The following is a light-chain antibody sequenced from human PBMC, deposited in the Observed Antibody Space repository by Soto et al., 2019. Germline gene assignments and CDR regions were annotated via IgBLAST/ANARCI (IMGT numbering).Light chain of an antibody. CDR2: GAS. V-gene: IGKV3-15*01. CDR3: QQYDTWPIT. CDR1: QSVSSN. Sequence: EIVMTQSPATLSVSLGERATLSCRASQSVSSNLAWYQQKPGQAPRLLIYGASTRATGIPARFSGSGSGTGFTLTISSLQSEDFAVYYCQQYDTWPITFGGGTKVEIK. J-gene: IGKJ4*01.